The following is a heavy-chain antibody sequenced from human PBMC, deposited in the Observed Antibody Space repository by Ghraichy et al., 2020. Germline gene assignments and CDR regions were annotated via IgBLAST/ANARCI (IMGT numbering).Heavy chain of an antibody. Sequence: GSLSLTCAVYGGSFSGYYWSWIRQPPGKGLEWIGEINHSGSTNYNPSLKSRVTISVDTSKNQFSLKLSSVTAADTAVYYCASQDIVVVPAAPGGSGWFDPWGQGTLVTVSS. V-gene: IGHV4-34*01. CDR2: INHSGST. D-gene: IGHD2-2*01. CDR3: ASQDIVVVPAAPGGSGWFDP. J-gene: IGHJ5*02. CDR1: GGSFSGYY.